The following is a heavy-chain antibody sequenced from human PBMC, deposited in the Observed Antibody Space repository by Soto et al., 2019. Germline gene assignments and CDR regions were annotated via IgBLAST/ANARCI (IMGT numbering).Heavy chain of an antibody. CDR1: GFSFTYYA. CDR3: ARTVASAFDY. J-gene: IGHJ4*02. CDR2: LNAGNGDT. D-gene: IGHD5-12*01. Sequence: QVQLVQSGAELKKPGASVMLACKTSGFSFTYYAIHWVRQAPGQSLEWMGWLNAGNGDTKYSQRFQGRVAITRDTSASTAYMELSSLRFEDTAVYYCARTVASAFDYWGQGTLVTVSS. V-gene: IGHV1-3*01.